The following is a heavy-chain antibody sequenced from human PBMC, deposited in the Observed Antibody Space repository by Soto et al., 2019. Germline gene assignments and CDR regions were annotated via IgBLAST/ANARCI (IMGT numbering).Heavy chain of an antibody. V-gene: IGHV1-18*01. CDR3: ARDCSSTSCPADY. J-gene: IGHJ4*02. CDR2: ISAYNGNT. CDR1: GYTFTSYG. Sequence: VKVSCKASGYTFTSYGISWVRQAPGQGLEWMGWISAYNGNTNYAQKLQGRVTMTTDTSTSTAYIELRSLRSDDTAVYYCARDCSSTSCPADYWGQGTLVTGSS. D-gene: IGHD2-2*01.